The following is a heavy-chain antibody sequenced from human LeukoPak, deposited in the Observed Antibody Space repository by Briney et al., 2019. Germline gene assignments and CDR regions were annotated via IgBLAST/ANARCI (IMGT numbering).Heavy chain of an antibody. CDR2: IYYSGTT. D-gene: IGHD1-14*01. CDR1: GGSIRSSSFY. J-gene: IGHJ4*02. Sequence: PSETLSLTCGVSGGSIRSSSFYWGWIRQPPGKGLEWVGNIYYSGTTYYSPSLRSRVTMSVDTSKSQFSLRLRSVSAEDTAVYYCATPRIGGPGIDFWGLGTLVTVSS. CDR3: ATPRIGGPGIDF. V-gene: IGHV4-39*01.